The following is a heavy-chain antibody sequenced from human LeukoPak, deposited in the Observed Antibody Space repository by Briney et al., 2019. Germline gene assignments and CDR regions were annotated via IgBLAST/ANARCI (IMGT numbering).Heavy chain of an antibody. V-gene: IGHV3-23*01. Sequence: GGSLRLSCAASGFTFSSYAMSWVRQAPGKGLEWVSAISGSGGSTYYADSVKGRFTISRDNSKNTLYLQMNSLRAEDTAVYYCAKAGDTAMLSGPEYDYWGQGTLVTVSS. CDR3: AKAGDTAMLSGPEYDY. D-gene: IGHD5-18*01. CDR2: ISGSGGST. J-gene: IGHJ4*02. CDR1: GFTFSSYA.